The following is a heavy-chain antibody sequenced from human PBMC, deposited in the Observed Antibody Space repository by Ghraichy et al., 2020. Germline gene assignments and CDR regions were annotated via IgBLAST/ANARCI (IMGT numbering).Heavy chain of an antibody. V-gene: IGHV3-23*01. CDR2: ISGSGGST. J-gene: IGHJ4*02. CDR3: AKDSLLLWFGEFGQMYYFDY. D-gene: IGHD3-10*01. Sequence: GGSLRLSCAASGFTFSSYAMSWVRQAPGKGLEWVSAISGSGGSTYYADSVKGRFTISRDNSKNTLYLQMNSLRAEDTAVYYCAKDSLLLWFGEFGQMYYFDYWGQGTLVTVSS. CDR1: GFTFSSYA.